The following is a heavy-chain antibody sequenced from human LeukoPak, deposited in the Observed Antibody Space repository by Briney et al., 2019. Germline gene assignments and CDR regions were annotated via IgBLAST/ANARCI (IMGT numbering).Heavy chain of an antibody. V-gene: IGHV4-39*01. Sequence: SETLSLTCTASGGSISSSSYYWGWIRQPPGKGLEWIGSIYYSGSTYYNPSLKSRVTISVDTSKNQFSLKLSSVTAADTAVYYCARYSYGYPIDYWGQGTLVTVSS. CDR1: GGSISSSSYY. J-gene: IGHJ4*02. CDR2: IYYSGST. CDR3: ARYSYGYPIDY. D-gene: IGHD5-18*01.